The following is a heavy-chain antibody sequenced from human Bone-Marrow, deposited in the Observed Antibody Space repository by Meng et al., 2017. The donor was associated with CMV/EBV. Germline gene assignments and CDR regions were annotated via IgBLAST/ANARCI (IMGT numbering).Heavy chain of an antibody. CDR2: IYYSGST. D-gene: IGHD6-13*01. CDR1: GGPYSSGGFY. Sequence: SETLSPTCSVLGGPYSSGGFYWTWIRQHPGKGLEYIGYIYYSGSTYYNPSLKSRVTISLDTSKNQFALKLNSVTAADTADYYCAISKGVQHLVFGSWGQGTLVTVSS. V-gene: IGHV4-31*03. J-gene: IGHJ4*02. CDR3: AISKGVQHLVFGS.